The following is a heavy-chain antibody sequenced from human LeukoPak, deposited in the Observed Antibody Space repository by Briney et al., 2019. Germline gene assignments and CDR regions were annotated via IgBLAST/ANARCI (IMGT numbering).Heavy chain of an antibody. CDR2: INPSGGST. D-gene: IGHD3-22*01. Sequence: ASVKVSCKASGYTFTSYYMHWVRQAPGQGLEWMGIINPSGGSTSYAQKFQGRVTMTRDTSTSTVCMELSSLSSEDTAVYYCAREGVVVVSFDYWCQGTLVTVSS. J-gene: IGHJ4*02. CDR3: AREGVVVVSFDY. CDR1: GYTFTSYY. V-gene: IGHV1-46*01.